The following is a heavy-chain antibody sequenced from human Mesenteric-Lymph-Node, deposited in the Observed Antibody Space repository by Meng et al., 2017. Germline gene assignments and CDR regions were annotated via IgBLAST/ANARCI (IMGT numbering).Heavy chain of an antibody. V-gene: IGHV4-34*01. D-gene: IGHD3-22*01. CDR3: ARGASMIVVSPVDY. Sequence: SETLSLTCAVYGGSFSGYYWSWIRQPPGKGLEWIGEINHSGSTNYNPSLKSRVTISVDTSKNQFSLKLSSVTAADTAVYYCARGASMIVVSPVDYWGQGTLVTVSS. CDR1: GGSFSGYY. CDR2: INHSGST. J-gene: IGHJ4*02.